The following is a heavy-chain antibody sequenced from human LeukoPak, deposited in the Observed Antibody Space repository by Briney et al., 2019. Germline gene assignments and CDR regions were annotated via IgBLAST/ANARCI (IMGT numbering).Heavy chain of an antibody. CDR1: GFTFSSYA. CDR2: ISGSGDGT. J-gene: IGHJ4*02. Sequence: GGSLRLSCVASGFTFSSYAMSWVRQAPGKGLEWVSAISGSGDGTYFADSVKGRFTISRDNSKSTLYLQMNSLRAEDTAVYYCVKDHGSGSYFDYWGQGTLVTVSS. V-gene: IGHV3-23*01. D-gene: IGHD3-10*01. CDR3: VKDHGSGSYFDY.